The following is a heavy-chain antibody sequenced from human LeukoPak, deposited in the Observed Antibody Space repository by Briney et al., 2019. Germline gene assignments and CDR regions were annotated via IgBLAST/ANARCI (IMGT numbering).Heavy chain of an antibody. CDR3: AKGSSHGSGSYSDY. V-gene: IGHV3-23*01. CDR1: GFTFETYA. J-gene: IGHJ4*02. Sequence: PGGSLRLSCAGSGFTFETYAMSWVRHAPGKGLEWVATISGRTTRTHYADSVKGRFTISRDNSKNTLYLQIVSLRSEDTAIYYCAKGSSHGSGSYSDYWGQGTLVTVSS. D-gene: IGHD3-10*01. CDR2: ISGRTTRT.